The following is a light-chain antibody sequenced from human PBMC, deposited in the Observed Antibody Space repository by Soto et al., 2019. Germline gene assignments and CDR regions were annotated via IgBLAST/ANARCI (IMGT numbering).Light chain of an antibody. J-gene: IGKJ4*01. V-gene: IGKV4-1*01. CDR2: WAS. CDR1: QSVLYSSNNKNY. CDR3: QQYYSTPIALT. Sequence: DIVMTQSPDSLAVSLGERATINCKSSQSVLYSSNNKNYLAWYQQKPGQPPKLLIYWASTRESGVPDRFSGSVSGTDFTLTISSLQAEDVAVYYCQQYYSTPIALTFGGGTKVEIK.